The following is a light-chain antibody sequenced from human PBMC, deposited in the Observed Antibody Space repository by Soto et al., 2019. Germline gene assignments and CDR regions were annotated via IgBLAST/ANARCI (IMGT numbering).Light chain of an antibody. CDR1: SSDVGSYNL. Sequence: QSVLTQPASVSGSPGQSITISCTGTSSDVGSYNLVSWYQQHPGKAPKLMIYEGSKRPSGVSNRFSGSTSGNTASLTVSGLQAEDEADYHCCSYAGSDTRVVFGGGTQLTVL. J-gene: IGLJ2*01. CDR2: EGS. V-gene: IGLV2-23*01. CDR3: CSYAGSDTRVV.